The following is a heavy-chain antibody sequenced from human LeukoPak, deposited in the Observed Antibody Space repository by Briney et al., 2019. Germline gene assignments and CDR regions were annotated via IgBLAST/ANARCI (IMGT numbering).Heavy chain of an antibody. D-gene: IGHD6-19*01. CDR1: GFTFSSYA. CDR3: ARDRQWLVSNWYFDL. J-gene: IGHJ2*01. V-gene: IGHV3-23*01. CDR2: ISGSGGST. Sequence: GGSLRLSCAASGFTFSSYAMSWVRQAPGKGLEWVSAISGSGGSTYYADSVKGRFTISRDNSKNTLYLQMNSLRTEDTAVYYCARDRQWLVSNWYFDLWGRGALVTVSS.